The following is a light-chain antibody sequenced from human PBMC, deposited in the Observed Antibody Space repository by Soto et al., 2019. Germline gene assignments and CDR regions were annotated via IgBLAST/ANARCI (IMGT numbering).Light chain of an antibody. V-gene: IGKV1-5*03. J-gene: IGKJ4*01. Sequence: DIQMTQSPSTLSASVGDRVTITYRASQTVSSWLAWYQQKPGKAPKLLIYKASTLQSGVPSRFSGSGSGTEFTLTISSLQPDDFAAYYCQQYKSNPLTFGGGTKVDIK. CDR1: QTVSSW. CDR2: KAS. CDR3: QQYKSNPLT.